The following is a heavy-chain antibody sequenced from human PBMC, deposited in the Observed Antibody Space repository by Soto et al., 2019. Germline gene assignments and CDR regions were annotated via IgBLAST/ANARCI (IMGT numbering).Heavy chain of an antibody. CDR3: ASGRYGDFDDAFDI. CDR1: GGSISSNY. J-gene: IGHJ3*02. CDR2: ICYSGST. D-gene: IGHD4-17*01. V-gene: IGHV4-59*01. Sequence: QVQLQESGPGLVKPSETLSLTCTVSGGSISSNYWSWIRQPPGKGLEWIGFICYSGSTNYNPSLNSRVTTSFATAQIQFSLKVNSVTAADTAVYYCASGRYGDFDDAFDIWGQGTMVTVSP.